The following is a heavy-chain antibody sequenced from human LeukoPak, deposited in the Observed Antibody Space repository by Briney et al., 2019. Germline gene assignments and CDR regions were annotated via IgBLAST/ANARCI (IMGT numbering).Heavy chain of an antibody. J-gene: IGHJ3*02. CDR1: GYTFTSSG. V-gene: IGHV1-18*01. D-gene: IGHD1-7*01. CDR2: ISAYNGNT. CDR3: AINSVNWNYEKCDAFDI. Sequence: ASVKVSCKASGYTFTSSGISWVRQAPGQGLEWMGWISAYNGNTNYAQKLQGRVTMTTDTSTSTAYMELRSLRSDDTAVYYCAINSVNWNYEKCDAFDIWGQGTMFTVSS.